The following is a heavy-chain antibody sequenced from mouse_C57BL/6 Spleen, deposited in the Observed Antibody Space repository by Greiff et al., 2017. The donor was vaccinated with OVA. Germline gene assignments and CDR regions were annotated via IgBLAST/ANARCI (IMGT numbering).Heavy chain of an antibody. CDR1: GYTFTSYG. CDR3: ARRDDGYYYAMDY. Sequence: QVQLKESGAELARPGASVKLSCKASGYTFTSYGISWVKQRTGQGLEWIGEIYPRSGNTYYNEKFKGKATLTADKSSSTAYMELRSLTSEDSAVYFYARRDDGYYYAMDYWGQGTSVTVSS. V-gene: IGHV1-81*01. CDR2: IYPRSGNT. D-gene: IGHD2-3*01. J-gene: IGHJ4*01.